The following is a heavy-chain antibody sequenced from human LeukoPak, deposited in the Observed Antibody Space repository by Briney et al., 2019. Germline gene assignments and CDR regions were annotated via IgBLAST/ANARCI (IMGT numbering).Heavy chain of an antibody. V-gene: IGHV3-64*01. J-gene: IGHJ4*02. CDR2: ISRDGGTA. CDR3: ARPQEYETFDY. D-gene: IGHD6-6*01. Sequence: GGSLRLSCAASGFAFRKYSIHWVRQAPGKGLEYVSGISRDGGTADYANSVKGRFTISRDNSKNTLYLQMGSLRAEDMAVYYCARPQEYETFDYWGQGTLVTVSS. CDR1: GFAFRKYS.